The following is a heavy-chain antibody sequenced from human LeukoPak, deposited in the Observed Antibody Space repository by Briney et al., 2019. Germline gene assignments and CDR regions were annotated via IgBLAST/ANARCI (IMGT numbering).Heavy chain of an antibody. CDR2: IRYDGNNK. D-gene: IGHD3-22*01. J-gene: IGHJ4*02. Sequence: PGRSLRLSCAASEFTFSSYGMHWVRQAPGKGLEWVAFIRYDGNNKYYADSVKGRFTISRDNSKNTLYLQMNSLRAEDTAVYYCAKDHSTYYHDSRTLDYWGQGTLVTVSS. CDR1: EFTFSSYG. CDR3: AKDHSTYYHDSRTLDY. V-gene: IGHV3-30*02.